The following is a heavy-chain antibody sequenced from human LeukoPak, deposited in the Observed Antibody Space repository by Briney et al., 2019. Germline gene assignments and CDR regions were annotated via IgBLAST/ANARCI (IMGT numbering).Heavy chain of an antibody. J-gene: IGHJ5*02. Sequence: GGSLRLSCAASGFTFSSYGMHWVRQAPGKGLEWVAVIWYDGSNKYYADSVKGRFTISRDNSKNTLYLQMNSLRAEDTAVYYRARESEWFGELLYHNWFDPWGQGTLVTVSS. CDR2: IWYDGSNK. D-gene: IGHD3-10*01. CDR1: GFTFSSYG. CDR3: ARESEWFGELLYHNWFDP. V-gene: IGHV3-33*01.